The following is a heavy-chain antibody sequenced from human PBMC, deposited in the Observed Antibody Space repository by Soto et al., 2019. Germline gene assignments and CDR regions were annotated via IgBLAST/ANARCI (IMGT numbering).Heavy chain of an antibody. CDR3: AKDSPVGVPLMRDLHD. CDR1: GFTFRSYG. Sequence: GGSLRLSCAASGFTFRSYGMSWVRQAPGKGLEWVSVISGSGGSTYYADSVRGRFTLSRDNSKNTVYLQMNSLRAEDTAVYYCAKDSPVGVPLMRDLHDWGQGTLVTVSS. CDR2: ISGSGGST. V-gene: IGHV3-23*01. D-gene: IGHD2-8*01. J-gene: IGHJ1*01.